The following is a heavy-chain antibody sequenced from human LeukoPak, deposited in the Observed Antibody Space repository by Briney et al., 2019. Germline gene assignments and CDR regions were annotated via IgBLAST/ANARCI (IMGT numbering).Heavy chain of an antibody. V-gene: IGHV3-30*03. J-gene: IGHJ4*02. CDR1: GFTFSSYG. CDR2: ISYDGSNK. D-gene: IGHD2-15*01. Sequence: GGSLRLSCAASGFTFSSYGMHWVRQAPGKGLEWVAVISYDGSNKYYADSVKGRFTISRDNSKNTLYLQMNSLRAEDTAVYYCARGHCAGGSCYSAHFDYWGQGTLVTVSP. CDR3: ARGHCAGGSCYSAHFDY.